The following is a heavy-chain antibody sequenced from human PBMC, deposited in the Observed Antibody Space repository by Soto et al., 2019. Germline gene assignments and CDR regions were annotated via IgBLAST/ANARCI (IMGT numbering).Heavy chain of an antibody. V-gene: IGHV1-2*04. CDR1: GYTFTGYY. CDR2: INPNSVGT. CDR3: AREDINWFDP. J-gene: IGHJ5*02. Sequence: QVQLVQSGAQVKKPGASVKVSCKASGYTFTGYYMHWVRQATEQGLEWMGWINPNSVGTNYAQKFQGWVTMTRDTSISTAYMELSRLRSDDTAVYYCAREDINWFDPWGQGTLVTVSS. D-gene: IGHD2-15*01.